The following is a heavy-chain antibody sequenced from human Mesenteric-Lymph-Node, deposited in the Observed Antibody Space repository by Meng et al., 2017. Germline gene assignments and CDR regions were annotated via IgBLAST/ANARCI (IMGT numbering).Heavy chain of an antibody. CDR3: ARVEYYYDSSGYYYDGYYGMDV. CDR2: IYTSGST. D-gene: IGHD3-22*01. Sequence: SETLSLTCAVYGGSFSGYYWSWIRQPPGKGLEWIGRIYTSGSTNYNPSLKSRVTISVDTSKNQFSLKLSSVTAADTAVYYCARVEYYYDSSGYYYDGYYGMDVWGQGTTVTVSS. V-gene: IGHV4-59*10. J-gene: IGHJ6*02. CDR1: GGSFSGYY.